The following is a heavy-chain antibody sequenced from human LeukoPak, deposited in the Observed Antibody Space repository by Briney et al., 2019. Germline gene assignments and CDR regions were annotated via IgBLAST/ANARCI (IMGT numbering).Heavy chain of an antibody. Sequence: GGSLRLSCAASGFTFSSYSMNLVRQAPGKGLEWVSSISSSSSYIYYADSVKGRFTISRDNAKNSLYLHMNSLRAEDTALYYCAKDSAGYSSSWFNYWGQGTLVTVSS. CDR3: AKDSAGYSSSWFNY. D-gene: IGHD6-13*01. V-gene: IGHV3-21*04. CDR2: ISSSSSYI. J-gene: IGHJ4*02. CDR1: GFTFSSYS.